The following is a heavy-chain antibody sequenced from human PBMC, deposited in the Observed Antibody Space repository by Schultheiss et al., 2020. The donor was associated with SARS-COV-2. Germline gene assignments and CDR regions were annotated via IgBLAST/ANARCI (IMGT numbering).Heavy chain of an antibody. Sequence: GESLKISCSASGFTFSSYAMHWVRQAPGKGLVWVSQGSSDGRVITYAESVKGRFTISRDNAKNSLYLQMNTLRADDTAVYYCATRVVAKGGMDVWGQGTTVTVSS. CDR1: GFTFSSYA. V-gene: IGHV3-74*01. J-gene: IGHJ6*02. CDR3: ATRVVAKGGMDV. D-gene: IGHD4-17*01. CDR2: GSSDGRVI.